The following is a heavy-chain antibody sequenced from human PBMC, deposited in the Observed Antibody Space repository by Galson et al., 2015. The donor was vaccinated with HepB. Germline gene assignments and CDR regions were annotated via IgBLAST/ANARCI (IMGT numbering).Heavy chain of an antibody. Sequence: SVKVSCKASGGTFSSYAIIWVRQAPGQWLEWMGRIIPILGIANYAQKFQGRVTITADKSTSTAYMELSSLRSEDTAVYYCARSATVTTYYYYYYMDVWGKGTTVTVSS. CDR3: ARSATVTTYYYYYYMDV. CDR1: GGTFSSYA. V-gene: IGHV1-69*04. D-gene: IGHD4-17*01. J-gene: IGHJ6*03. CDR2: IIPILGIA.